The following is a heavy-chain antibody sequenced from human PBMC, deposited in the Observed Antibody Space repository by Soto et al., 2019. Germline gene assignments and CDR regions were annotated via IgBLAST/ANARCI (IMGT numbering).Heavy chain of an antibody. CDR3: ARIYSGYDLELVFYFDY. J-gene: IGHJ4*02. Sequence: ETLSLTCTVSGGSISSYYWSWIRQPPGKGLEWIGYIYYSGSTNYNPSLKSRVTISVDTSKNQFSLKLSSVTAADTAVYYCARIYSGYDLELVFYFDYWGQGTLVTVSS. V-gene: IGHV4-59*08. D-gene: IGHD5-12*01. CDR1: GGSISSYY. CDR2: IYYSGST.